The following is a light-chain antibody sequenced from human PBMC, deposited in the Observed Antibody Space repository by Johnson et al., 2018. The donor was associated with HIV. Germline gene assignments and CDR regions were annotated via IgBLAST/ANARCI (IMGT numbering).Light chain of an antibody. CDR1: SSNIGNNY. CDR3: GTWDSSLRVGF. J-gene: IGLJ1*01. CDR2: ENN. Sequence: QSVLTQPPSVSAAPGQKVTISCSGSSSNIGNNYVSWYQQLPGTAPKLLIFENNKRPSGIPDRFSGSKSGTSATLGITGLQTWDEADYYCGTWDSSLRVGFFGTGTKVAVL. V-gene: IGLV1-51*02.